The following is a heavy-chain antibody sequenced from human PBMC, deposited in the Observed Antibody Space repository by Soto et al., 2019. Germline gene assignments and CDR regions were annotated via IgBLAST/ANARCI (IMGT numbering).Heavy chain of an antibody. J-gene: IGHJ6*02. Sequence: QVQLVQSGAEVKKPGASVKVSCKASGYTFTSYYMHWVRQAPGQGLEWMGIINPSGGSTSYAQKFQGRVTMTRDTSTSTAYMELSSLRSEDTAVYYCARDLPYSSSSGGYYYHGMDVWGQGTTVTVSS. V-gene: IGHV1-46*01. D-gene: IGHD6-6*01. CDR2: INPSGGST. CDR3: ARDLPYSSSSGGYYYHGMDV. CDR1: GYTFTSYY.